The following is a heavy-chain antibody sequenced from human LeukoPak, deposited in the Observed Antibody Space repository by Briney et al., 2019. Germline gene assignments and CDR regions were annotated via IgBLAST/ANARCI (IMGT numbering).Heavy chain of an antibody. J-gene: IGHJ4*02. V-gene: IGHV1-46*01. Sequence: GASVKVSCKASGYIFTNYFLHWVRQAPGQGLEWMGIINPSGGSTSYAQKFQGRVTMTRDTSTSTVYMELSSLRSEDTAMYYCARDLKSSASLEDWGQGALVTVSS. CDR1: GYIFTNYF. CDR3: ARDLKSSASLED. D-gene: IGHD3-22*01. CDR2: INPSGGST.